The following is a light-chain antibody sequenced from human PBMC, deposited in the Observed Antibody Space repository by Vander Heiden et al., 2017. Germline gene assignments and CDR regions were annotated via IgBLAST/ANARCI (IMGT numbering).Light chain of an antibody. CDR1: QSISSW. CDR2: KAS. CDR3: QQYNSYWT. Sequence: DIQMTQSPSTLSASAGDRVIITCRASQSISSWLAWYQQKPGKAPKLLIYKASSLESGVPSRFSGSGSGTEFTLTISSLQPDDFATYYCQQYNSYWTFGQGTKVEIK. V-gene: IGKV1-5*03. J-gene: IGKJ1*01.